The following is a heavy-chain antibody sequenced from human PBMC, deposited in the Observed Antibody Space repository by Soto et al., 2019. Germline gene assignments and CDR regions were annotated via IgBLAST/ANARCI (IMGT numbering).Heavy chain of an antibody. CDR2: IIPILGIA. J-gene: IGHJ5*02. V-gene: IGHV1-69*08. CDR1: GGTFSSYT. CDR3: AREIRNGYCSGGSCYSGGSMLWFDP. Sequence: QVQLVQSGAEVKKPGSSVKVSCKASGGTFSSYTISWVRQAPGQGLEWMGRIIPILGIANYAQKFQGRVTITADKSTSTAYMELSSLRYEDTAVYYCAREIRNGYCSGGSCYSGGSMLWFDPWGQGSLVTVSS. D-gene: IGHD2-15*01.